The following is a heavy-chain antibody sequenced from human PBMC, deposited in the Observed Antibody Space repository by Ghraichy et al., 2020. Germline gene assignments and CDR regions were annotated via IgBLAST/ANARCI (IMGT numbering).Heavy chain of an antibody. D-gene: IGHD3-3*01. J-gene: IGHJ6*03. CDR2: ISSSSSYI. Sequence: GESLNISCAASGFTFSSYSMNWVRQAPGKGLEWVSSISSSSSYIYYADSVKGRFTISRDNAKNSLYLQMNSLRAEDTAVYYCARDSRPENDFWSGQPYYYYMDVWGKGPRSPSP. CDR1: GFTFSSYS. V-gene: IGHV3-21*01. CDR3: ARDSRPENDFWSGQPYYYYMDV.